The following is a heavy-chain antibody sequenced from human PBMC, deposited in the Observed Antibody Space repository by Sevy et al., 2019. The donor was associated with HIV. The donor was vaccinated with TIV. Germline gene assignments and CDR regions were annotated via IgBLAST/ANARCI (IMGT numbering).Heavy chain of an antibody. D-gene: IGHD3-22*01. CDR2: INTDGSHT. J-gene: IGHJ4*02. V-gene: IGHV3-74*01. CDR1: GFSLHW. CDR3: TRGSDYYDTRQDYFDY. Sequence: GGSLRLSCAPSGFSLHWMYWVRQAPGKGLVWVARINTDGSHTSYADSVKGRFTISRDNAKNMVYLEMNSLRAEDTAIYYCTRGSDYYDTRQDYFDYWGQGTLVTVSS.